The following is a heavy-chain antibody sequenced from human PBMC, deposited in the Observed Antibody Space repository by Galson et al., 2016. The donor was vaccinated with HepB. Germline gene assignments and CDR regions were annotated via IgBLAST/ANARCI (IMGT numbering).Heavy chain of an antibody. CDR3: TTGGGNWALGMDV. CDR1: GFTFSSYW. D-gene: IGHD1-1*01. J-gene: IGHJ6*02. V-gene: IGHV3-15*01. Sequence: SLRLSCAASGFTFSSYWMHWVRQAPGKGLVWVGRIKSKTDGGTTDYAAPVKGRFTISRDDSKNTLYLQMNSLKTEDTAVYYCTTGGGNWALGMDVWGQGTTVTVSS. CDR2: IKSKTDGGTT.